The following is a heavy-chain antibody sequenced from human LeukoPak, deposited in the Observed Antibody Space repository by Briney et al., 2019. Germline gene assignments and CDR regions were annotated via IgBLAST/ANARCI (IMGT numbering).Heavy chain of an antibody. CDR1: GFTFRNYW. Sequence: GGSLRLSCAASGFTFRNYWMSWVRQAPGKGLEWVASINEDGSKKYYVDSVKGRFTISRDNAKNSLYLQMNSLRAEDTAVYYCALESRSSGWVDYWGQGTLVTVSS. V-gene: IGHV3-7*05. CDR3: ALESRSSGWVDY. J-gene: IGHJ4*02. D-gene: IGHD6-19*01. CDR2: INEDGSKK.